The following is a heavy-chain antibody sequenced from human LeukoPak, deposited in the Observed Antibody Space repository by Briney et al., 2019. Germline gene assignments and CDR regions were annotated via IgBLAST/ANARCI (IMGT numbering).Heavy chain of an antibody. Sequence: GASVKVSCKASGYTFTNYFMHWVRQAPGQGLEWVGIINPSGGSTSNAQKFQGRVTMTRDTSTSTVYMELSSLRSEDTAVYYCARARVSGSYFPPFDFWGQGALVTVSS. V-gene: IGHV1-46*01. CDR3: ARARVSGSYFPPFDF. D-gene: IGHD1-26*01. CDR2: INPSGGST. J-gene: IGHJ4*02. CDR1: GYTFTNYF.